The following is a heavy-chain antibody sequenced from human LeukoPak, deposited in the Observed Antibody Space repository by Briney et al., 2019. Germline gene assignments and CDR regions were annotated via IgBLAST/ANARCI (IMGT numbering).Heavy chain of an antibody. Sequence: PGGSLRLSCAASGFTFSSYSMNWVRQAPGKGLEWVAFIGNDGSDKYYADSVKRRFTISRDNSRNTLYLQTNSLRDEDTAVYYCAKDLCPYSSGFNWFDPWGQGTLVTVSS. D-gene: IGHD6-19*01. CDR3: AKDLCPYSSGFNWFDP. CDR1: GFTFSSYS. J-gene: IGHJ5*02. CDR2: IGNDGSDK. V-gene: IGHV3-30*02.